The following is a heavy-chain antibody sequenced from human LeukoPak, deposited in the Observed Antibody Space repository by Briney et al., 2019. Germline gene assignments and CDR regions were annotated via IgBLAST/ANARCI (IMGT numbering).Heavy chain of an antibody. CDR2: INHSGST. J-gene: IGHJ6*02. CDR1: GGSFSGYY. Sequence: SETLSLTCAVYGGSFSGYYWSWIRQPPGKGLEWIGEINHSGSTNYNPSLKSRVTISVDMSKNQFSLKLSSVTAADTAVYYCARAGYYGSGSPLQIYYYGMDVWGQGTTVTVSS. V-gene: IGHV4-34*01. CDR3: ARAGYYGSGSPLQIYYYGMDV. D-gene: IGHD3-10*01.